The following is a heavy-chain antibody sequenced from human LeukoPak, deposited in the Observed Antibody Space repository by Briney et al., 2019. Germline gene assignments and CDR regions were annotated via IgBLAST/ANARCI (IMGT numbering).Heavy chain of an antibody. CDR3: AANAPGYSSGWYFDY. CDR1: GFTFDDYA. J-gene: IGHJ4*02. Sequence: PGGSLRLSCAASGFTFDDYAMHWVRKAPGKGLEWVSLISWDGGSTYYADSVKGRFTISRDNSKNSLYLQMNSLRAEDTALYYCAANAPGYSSGWYFDYWGQGTLVTVSS. D-gene: IGHD6-19*01. V-gene: IGHV3-43D*03. CDR2: ISWDGGST.